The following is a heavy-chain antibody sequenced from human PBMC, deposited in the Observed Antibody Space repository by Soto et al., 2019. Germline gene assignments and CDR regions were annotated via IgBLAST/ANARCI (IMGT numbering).Heavy chain of an antibody. D-gene: IGHD2-15*01. Sequence: GASVKVSWQASGYTFTSYYMHWVRQAPGQRLEWMGIINPSGGSTGYAQKFQGRVTMTRDTSTSTVYMELSSLRSEDTAVYYCALLDCSGGSCYSGNFDYWGQGTLVTVSS. V-gene: IGHV1-46*01. CDR2: INPSGGST. CDR3: ALLDCSGGSCYSGNFDY. CDR1: GYTFTSYY. J-gene: IGHJ4*02.